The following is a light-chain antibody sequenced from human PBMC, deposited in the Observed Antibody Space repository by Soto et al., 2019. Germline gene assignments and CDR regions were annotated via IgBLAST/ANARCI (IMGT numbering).Light chain of an antibody. J-gene: IGKJ2*01. V-gene: IGKV3-20*01. CDR2: GAS. CDR3: QQYGSSPPYT. Sequence: EIVLTQSPGTLSLSPGERATLSCRASHSVSSTYLAWYQQKPGQAPRLLIYGASSRATGIPDRFSGSGSGTELTLTISRLEPEDFAVYYCQQYGSSPPYTFGQGTKLEIK. CDR1: HSVSSTY.